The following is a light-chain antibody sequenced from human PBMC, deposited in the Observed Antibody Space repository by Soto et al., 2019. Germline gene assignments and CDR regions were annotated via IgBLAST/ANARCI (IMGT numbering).Light chain of an antibody. V-gene: IGKV3-11*01. Sequence: ESVLTQSPATLSSAPGERATLAWRASQTVGVRLAWYQHKPGQAPRLIIYEASNRAAGIPARFSGSGSGTDFTLTITSLEPEDFAFYYCHQRQRWPRTFGQGTKVDIK. CDR2: EAS. CDR1: QTVGVR. J-gene: IGKJ1*01. CDR3: HQRQRWPRT.